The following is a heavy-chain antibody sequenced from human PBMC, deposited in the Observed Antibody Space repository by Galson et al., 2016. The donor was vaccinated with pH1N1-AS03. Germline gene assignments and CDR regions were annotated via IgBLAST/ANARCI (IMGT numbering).Heavy chain of an antibody. CDR1: GAPITSGSHY. J-gene: IGHJ6*02. V-gene: IGHV4-61*01. Sequence: ETLSLTCSVSGAPITSGSHYWTWIRQLPGKGLEWIGYIYYSGTTKFNPSLATRVTMSVDRSKRQFSLNLMSVTAADTAVYYCARDGQLWPHYYPWDVWGQGTTVTVSS. D-gene: IGHD3-22*01. CDR2: IYYSGTT. CDR3: ARDGQLWPHYYPWDV.